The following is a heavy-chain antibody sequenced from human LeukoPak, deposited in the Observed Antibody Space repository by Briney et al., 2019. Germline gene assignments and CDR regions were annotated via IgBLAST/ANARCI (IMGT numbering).Heavy chain of an antibody. Sequence: GASVKVSCKASGYTFSSYAMNWVRQAPGQGLEWMGWINTNTGNPTYAQGFTGRFVFSLDTSVSTAYLQISSLKAEDTAVYYCAREDPSLGQQLDTAFDIWGQGTTVTVSS. CDR1: GYTFSSYA. D-gene: IGHD6-13*01. V-gene: IGHV7-4-1*02. CDR2: INTNTGNP. J-gene: IGHJ3*02. CDR3: AREDPSLGQQLDTAFDI.